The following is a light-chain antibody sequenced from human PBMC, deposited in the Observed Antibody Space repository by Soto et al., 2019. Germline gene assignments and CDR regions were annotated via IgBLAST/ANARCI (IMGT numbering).Light chain of an antibody. CDR3: SSYTTSTTMI. Sequence: QSALTQPASVSGSPGQSITISCTGTTSDVGAYDFVSWYQQHPGKAPSLMIYEVSNRPSGVSSRFSGSKSANTASLTISGLQAEDEADYYCSSYTTSTTMIFGGGTKVTVL. CDR1: TSDVGAYDF. CDR2: EVS. V-gene: IGLV2-14*01. J-gene: IGLJ2*01.